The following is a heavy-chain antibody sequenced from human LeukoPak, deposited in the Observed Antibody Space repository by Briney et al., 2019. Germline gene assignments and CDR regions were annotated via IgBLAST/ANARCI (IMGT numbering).Heavy chain of an antibody. CDR3: ARQMRVSSGWYSDY. Sequence: ASVKVSCKASGYTFTGYYMHWVRQAPGQGLEWMGRINPNSGGTNYAQKFQGRVTMTRDTSIRTAYMELSRLRSDDTAVYYCARQMRVSSGWYSDYWGQGTLVTVSS. D-gene: IGHD6-19*01. V-gene: IGHV1-2*06. J-gene: IGHJ4*02. CDR1: GYTFTGYY. CDR2: INPNSGGT.